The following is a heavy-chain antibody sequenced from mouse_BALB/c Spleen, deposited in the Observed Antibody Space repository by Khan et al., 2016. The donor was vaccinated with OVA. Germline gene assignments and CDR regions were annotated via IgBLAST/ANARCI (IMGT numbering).Heavy chain of an antibody. CDR2: ISTYSGNT. CDR1: GYTFTDYA. J-gene: IGHJ2*01. CDR3: ARPAYDGYYDY. D-gene: IGHD2-3*01. Sequence: QVQLKQSGPELVRPGVSVKMSCKGFGYTFTDYAMYWVKQSHAKSLEWIGLISTYSGNTNYNQKFKGKATMTVDKSSSTAYMELARLTSEDSAIYYCARPAYDGYYDYWGQGTTLTVSS. V-gene: IGHV1S137*01.